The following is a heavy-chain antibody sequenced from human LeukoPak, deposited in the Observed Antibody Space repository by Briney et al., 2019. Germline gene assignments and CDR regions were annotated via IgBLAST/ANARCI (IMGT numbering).Heavy chain of an antibody. V-gene: IGHV4-34*01. CDR1: GFSLTSCYY. J-gene: IGHJ4*02. CDR3: ARAGGYSYGYLDY. D-gene: IGHD5-18*01. Sequence: SETPSLTCAVSGFSLTSCYYCVLSRPPPGKGPGWIGEINHSGSTNYNPSLKSRVTISVDTSKNQFSLKLSSVTAADTAVYYCARAGGYSYGYLDYWGQGTLVTVSS. CDR2: INHSGST.